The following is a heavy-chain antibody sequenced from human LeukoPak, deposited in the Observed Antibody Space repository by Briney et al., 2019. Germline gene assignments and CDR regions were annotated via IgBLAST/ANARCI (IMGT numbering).Heavy chain of an antibody. V-gene: IGHV4-61*02. D-gene: IGHD3-3*01. CDR3: ARARLKSDLDAFDI. Sequence: SQTLSLTCTVSGGSISSGSYYWRWIRQPAGKGLEWIVRIYTSGSTNYNPSLKSRATISVDTSKNQFSLKLSSVTAADTAVYYCARARLKSDLDAFDIWGQGTMVTVSS. J-gene: IGHJ3*02. CDR1: GGSISSGSYY. CDR2: IYTSGST.